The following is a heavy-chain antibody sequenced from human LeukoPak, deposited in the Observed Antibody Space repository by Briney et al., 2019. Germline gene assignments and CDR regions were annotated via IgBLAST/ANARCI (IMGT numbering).Heavy chain of an antibody. D-gene: IGHD3-22*01. CDR3: ARSKWAYYDSSGNAFDI. Sequence: SETLSLTCTVSGGSIRSTTYYWGWIRQPPGKGLEWIGDISDRGRTYNNPSLKSRVTISVDTSRNQFFLKLSSVTAADTAVYYCARSKWAYYDSSGNAFDIWGQGTMVTISS. J-gene: IGHJ3*02. CDR2: ISDRGRT. CDR1: GGSIRSTTYY. V-gene: IGHV4-39*07.